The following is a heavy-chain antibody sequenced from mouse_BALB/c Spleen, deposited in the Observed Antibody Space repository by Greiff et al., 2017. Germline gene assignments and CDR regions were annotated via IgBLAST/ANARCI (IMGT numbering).Heavy chain of an antibody. CDR2: IWGGGST. Sequence: VKLVESGPGLVAPSQSLSITCTVSGFSLTRYSVHWVRQPPGKGLEWLGMIWGGGSTDYNSALKSRLSISKDNSKSQVFLKMNSLQTDDTAMYYCARNLYDGYFPFAYWGQGTLVTVSA. V-gene: IGHV2-6-4*01. CDR1: GFSLTRYS. CDR3: ARNLYDGYFPFAY. D-gene: IGHD2-3*01. J-gene: IGHJ3*01.